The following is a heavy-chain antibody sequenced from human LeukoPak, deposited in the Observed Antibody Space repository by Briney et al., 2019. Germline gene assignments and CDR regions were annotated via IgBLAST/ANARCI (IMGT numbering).Heavy chain of an antibody. J-gene: IGHJ3*02. CDR2: IDGDGSST. Sequence: PGGSLRLSCAASGFPFSYYWMHWVRQAPGKGLVWVSRIDGDGSSTSYADSVKGRFSISRDNAKNTMYLQMDSLRAEDTAVYYCARVGRLQSFDAFDIWGEGTTVTVSS. V-gene: IGHV3-74*01. D-gene: IGHD4-11*01. CDR1: GFPFSYYW. CDR3: ARVGRLQSFDAFDI.